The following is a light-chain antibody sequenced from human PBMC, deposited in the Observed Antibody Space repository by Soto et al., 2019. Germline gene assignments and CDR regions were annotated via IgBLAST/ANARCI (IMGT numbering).Light chain of an antibody. CDR2: DVS. V-gene: IGLV2-14*01. Sequence: QSALTQPASVSGSPGQSITISCTGTSSDVGGYNYVSWHQQHPGKAPKLMIYDVSNRPSGVSNRFSGSKSGNTASLTISGLQAEDEADYYCSSYTSSSTLIYVFGTGTKLTVL. CDR3: SSYTSSSTLIYV. CDR1: SSDVGGYNY. J-gene: IGLJ1*01.